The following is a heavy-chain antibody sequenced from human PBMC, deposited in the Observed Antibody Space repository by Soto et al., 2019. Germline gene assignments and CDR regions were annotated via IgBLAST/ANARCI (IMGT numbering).Heavy chain of an antibody. CDR2: ISFDGSDE. V-gene: IGHV3-30*18. CDR1: GFAFNKYG. Sequence: QVQLVESGGGVVQPGRSLRLSCAASGFAFNKYGVHWVRQAPGEGLEWVSLISFDGSDEWYADSVKGRFTISSDNSKNILYLQISSLIPEYTSVYYCAKGYEISPPIACGLYPNYYYGMDVWGQGTMVTVSS. CDR3: AKGYEISPPIACGLYPNYYYGMDV. D-gene: IGHD2-21*01. J-gene: IGHJ6*02.